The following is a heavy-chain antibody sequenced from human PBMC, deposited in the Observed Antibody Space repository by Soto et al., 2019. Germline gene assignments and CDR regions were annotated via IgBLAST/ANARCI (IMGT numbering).Heavy chain of an antibody. J-gene: IGHJ4*02. V-gene: IGHV1-69*01. CDR3: EREWQQLVGIFAY. Sequence: QVQLVQSGAEVKKPGSSVKVSCKASGGTFSSYPISWVRQAPGQGLEWMGGIIPIFGTTNYAQKFQGRVTITEDEYTSTAYMELSSRRSEETSLYYCEREWQQLVGIFAYWGQGTLVTVSA. CDR2: IIPIFGTT. CDR1: GGTFSSYP. D-gene: IGHD6-13*01.